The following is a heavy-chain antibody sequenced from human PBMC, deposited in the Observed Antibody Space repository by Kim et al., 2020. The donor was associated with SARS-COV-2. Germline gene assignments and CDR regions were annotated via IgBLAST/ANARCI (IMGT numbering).Heavy chain of an antibody. J-gene: IGHJ6*02. Sequence: PSGGSTSYAQKFQGRVAMTADTSTSTVYLELSSQRSEDTAVYYCARSGMDVWGQGTTVTVSS. CDR3: ARSGMDV. CDR2: PSGGST. V-gene: IGHV1-46*01.